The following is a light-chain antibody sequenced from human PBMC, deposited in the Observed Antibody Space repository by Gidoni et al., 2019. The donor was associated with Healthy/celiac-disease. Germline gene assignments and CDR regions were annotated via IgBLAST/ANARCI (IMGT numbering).Light chain of an antibody. V-gene: IGLV1-40*01. Sequence: QSVLTQPPSLSGAPGQRVTISCTGSSSNSGEGYHVHWYQQLPGTAPQLLIYGNSNRPAGVPDRFSGSKSGTSASLAITGLQAEDEADYYCQSYDSSLSAPVVFGGGTKLTVL. CDR3: QSYDSSLSAPVV. CDR1: SSNSGEGYH. J-gene: IGLJ2*01. CDR2: GNS.